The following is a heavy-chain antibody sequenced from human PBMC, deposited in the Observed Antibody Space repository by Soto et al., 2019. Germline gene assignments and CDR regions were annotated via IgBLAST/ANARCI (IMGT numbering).Heavy chain of an antibody. V-gene: IGHV4-30-4*01. CDR1: GGSVDSGNHY. CDR3: ARDMGSAMTTRILDQ. CDR2: IYSGEST. J-gene: IGHJ1*01. Sequence: QVLVQESGPGLVKPSQTLTLSCTVSGGSVDSGNHYWNWIRQPPGKGLEWIGYIYSGESTYYNPSLKSRATIYVDTSQSRFSLRLTSVTAADTAVYYCARDMGSAMTTRILDQWGQGTLVTVSS. D-gene: IGHD4-17*01.